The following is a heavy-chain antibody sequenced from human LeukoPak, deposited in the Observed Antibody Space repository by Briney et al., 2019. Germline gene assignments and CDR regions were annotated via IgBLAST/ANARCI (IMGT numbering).Heavy chain of an antibody. Sequence: ASVKVSCKASGYTFTSYGISWVRQAPGQGLEWMGWISAYNGNTNYAQKFQGRVTMTRNTSISTAYMELSSLRSEDTAVYYCARGSDDYDLRDNWFDPWGQGTLVTVSS. CDR3: ARGSDDYDLRDNWFDP. V-gene: IGHV1-18*01. D-gene: IGHD4-17*01. CDR1: GYTFTSYG. CDR2: ISAYNGNT. J-gene: IGHJ5*02.